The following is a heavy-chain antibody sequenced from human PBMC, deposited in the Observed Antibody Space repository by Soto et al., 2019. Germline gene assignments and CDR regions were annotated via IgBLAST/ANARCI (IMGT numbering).Heavy chain of an antibody. Sequence: QVQLVQSGAEVKKPGASVKVSCKASGYTFTSYDINWVRQATGQGLEWMGWMNPNSGNTGYAQKFQGRVTMTRNTSISTAYMELSSLRSEDTAVYYCASVDYYGTGSHYYYYGMDVWGQGTTVTVS. V-gene: IGHV1-8*01. CDR2: MNPNSGNT. CDR3: ASVDYYGTGSHYYYYGMDV. D-gene: IGHD3-10*01. J-gene: IGHJ6*02. CDR1: GYTFTSYD.